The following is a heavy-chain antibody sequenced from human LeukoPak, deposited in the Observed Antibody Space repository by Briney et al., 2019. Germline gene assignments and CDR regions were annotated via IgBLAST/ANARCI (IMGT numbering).Heavy chain of an antibody. V-gene: IGHV3-23*01. Sequence: GGSLRLSCTASGFTFSNYAMSWVRQAPGKGLEWVSAISGSGISTYYAESLKTRFTISRDNSKNTLYLQMNSLRAEDTALYYCANAMYYDILTGFPHEEDYWGQGTQVTVSS. D-gene: IGHD3-9*01. CDR1: GFTFSNYA. CDR3: ANAMYYDILTGFPHEEDY. CDR2: ISGSGIST. J-gene: IGHJ4*02.